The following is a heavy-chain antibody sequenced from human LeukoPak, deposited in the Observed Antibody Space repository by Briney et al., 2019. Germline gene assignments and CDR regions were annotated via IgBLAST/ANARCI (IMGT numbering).Heavy chain of an antibody. V-gene: IGHV4-59*13. CDR3: ARDQNSYGPTGVFNI. CDR1: GAFISSYY. CDR2: IYYTGSP. J-gene: IGHJ3*02. Sequence: NPSESLSLTCTVSGAFISSYYLSWIRQPPGKGLEWIGYIYYTGSPNYNPSLRSRVTISVGRSSNQFSLKLNSVTAADTAMYYCARDQNSYGPTGVFNIWGQGTMVTVSS. D-gene: IGHD3-10*01.